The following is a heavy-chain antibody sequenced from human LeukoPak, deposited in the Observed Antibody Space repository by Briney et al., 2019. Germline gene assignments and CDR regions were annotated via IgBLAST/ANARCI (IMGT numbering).Heavy chain of an antibody. CDR3: ARSGSNAMTGYYSPHFDY. J-gene: IGHJ4*02. CDR1: GFTFSSYS. CDR2: ISSSSSYI. Sequence: GGSLRLSCAASGFTFSSYSMNWVRQAPGKGLEWVSSISSSSSYIYYADSVKGRFTISRDNAKNSLYLQMNSLRAEDTAVYYCARSGSNAMTGYYSPHFDYWGQGTLVTVSS. D-gene: IGHD3-9*01. V-gene: IGHV3-21*01.